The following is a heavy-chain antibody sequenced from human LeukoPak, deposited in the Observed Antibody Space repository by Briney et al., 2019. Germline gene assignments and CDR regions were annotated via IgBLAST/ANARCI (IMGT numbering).Heavy chain of an antibody. CDR1: GGTFSSYA. CDR2: IIPIFGTA. D-gene: IGHD5-18*01. V-gene: IGHV1-69*13. J-gene: IGHJ6*03. Sequence: SVKVSCKASGGTFSSYAISWARQAPGQGLEWMGGIIPIFGTANYAQKFQGRVTITADESTSTAYMELSSLRSEDTAVYYCARGVDTAIPLQYYMDVWGKGTTVTISS. CDR3: ARGVDTAIPLQYYMDV.